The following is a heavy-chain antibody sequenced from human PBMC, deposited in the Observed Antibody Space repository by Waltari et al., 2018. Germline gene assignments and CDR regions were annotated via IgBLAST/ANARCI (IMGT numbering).Heavy chain of an antibody. CDR3: ARGDNWNDRLDF. J-gene: IGHJ3*01. D-gene: IGHD1-1*01. V-gene: IGHV1-8*01. Sequence: QVQLVQSGAEVKKPGASVRVSCTAAGYTFISYDINWVRQAPGKGLEWMGWINPNTGAARFAQNFQDRVTMTRSTSETTAYMEISDLTSHDTAVYYCARGDNWNDRLDFWGQGTKVTVSS. CDR1: GYTFISYD. CDR2: INPNTGAA.